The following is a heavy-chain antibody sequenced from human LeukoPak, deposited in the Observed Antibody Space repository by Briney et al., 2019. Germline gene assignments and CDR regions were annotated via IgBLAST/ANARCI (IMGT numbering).Heavy chain of an antibody. D-gene: IGHD3-22*01. CDR2: IYYSGST. Sequence: SETLSLTCTVSGGSISSYYWSWIRQPPGRGLEWIGYIYYSGSTNYNPSLKSRVTISVDTSKNQFSLKLSSVTAADTAVYYCARVYYYDSSGYLFDYWGQGTLVTVSS. J-gene: IGHJ4*02. V-gene: IGHV4-59*01. CDR3: ARVYYYDSSGYLFDY. CDR1: GGSISSYY.